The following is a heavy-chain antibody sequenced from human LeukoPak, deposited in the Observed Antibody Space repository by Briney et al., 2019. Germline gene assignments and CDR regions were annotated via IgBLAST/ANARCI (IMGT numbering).Heavy chain of an antibody. CDR1: GFTVSSNY. CDR3: AGGYSYAYCFDY. CDR2: FYSGGRT. Sequence: GGSLRLSCAASGFTVSSNYMSSVRQAPGKGLEWVSVFYSGGRTYYADSVKGRFTISRDNSKNTLYLQMNSLRAEDTAVYYCAGGYSYAYCFDYWGQGTLVTVSS. D-gene: IGHD5-18*01. J-gene: IGHJ4*02. V-gene: IGHV3-53*01.